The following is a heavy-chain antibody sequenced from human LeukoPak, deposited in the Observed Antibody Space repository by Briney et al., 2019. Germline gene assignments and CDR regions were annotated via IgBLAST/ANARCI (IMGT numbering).Heavy chain of an antibody. CDR1: GFTFSSYG. CDR2: IWYDGSNK. J-gene: IGHJ4*02. CDR3: AREAAAGTLGDY. V-gene: IGHV3-33*01. Sequence: GGSLRLSCAASGFTFSSYGMHWVRQAPGKGLEWVAVIWYDGSNKYYADSVKGRFTISRDNSKNTLYLQMNSLRAEDTAVYYCAREAAAGTLGDYWGQGTLVTVSA. D-gene: IGHD6-13*01.